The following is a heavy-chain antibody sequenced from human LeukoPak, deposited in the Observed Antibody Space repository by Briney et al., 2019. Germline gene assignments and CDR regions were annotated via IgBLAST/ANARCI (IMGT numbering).Heavy chain of an antibody. V-gene: IGHV4-39*01. CDR1: GGSISSSSYY. Sequence: SETLSLTCTVSGGSISSSSYYWGWIRQPPGKGLEWIGSIYYSGYTYYNPSLRSRVTISVDTSKNQFSLRLSSVTAADTAVYYCARQYRPSSSWQLPCWYFDLWGRGTLVTVSS. J-gene: IGHJ2*01. D-gene: IGHD6-13*01. CDR3: ARQYRPSSSWQLPCWYFDL. CDR2: IYYSGYT.